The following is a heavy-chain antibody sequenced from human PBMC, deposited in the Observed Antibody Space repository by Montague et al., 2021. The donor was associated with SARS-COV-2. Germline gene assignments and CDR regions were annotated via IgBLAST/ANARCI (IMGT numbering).Heavy chain of an antibody. CDR3: ARLAGFHTYFAFDA. V-gene: IGHV4-61*02. CDR1: GASISSGAYY. D-gene: IGHD6-19*01. Sequence: TLSLTCSVSGASISSGAYYWSWIRQPAGKGLEWIGRLFVSGRTSYNPSLKSRVTMSVDASENHFSLKVTSVTVADTAVYYCARLAGFHTYFAFDAWGQGTTVAVS. J-gene: IGHJ6*02. CDR2: LFVSGRT.